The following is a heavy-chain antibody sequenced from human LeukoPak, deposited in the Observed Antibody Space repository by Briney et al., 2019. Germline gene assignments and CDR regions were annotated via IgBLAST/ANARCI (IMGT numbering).Heavy chain of an antibody. CDR2: IYYSGST. D-gene: IGHD1-26*01. V-gene: IGHV4-39*07. Sequence: SETLSLTCTVSGGSIGSSSYYWGWIRQPPGKGLNWIGSIYYSGSTYYNPSLKSRVTISVDTSKNQFSLKLSSVTAADTAVYYCARDFAGVGATTDYWGQGTLVTVSS. CDR1: GGSIGSSSYY. J-gene: IGHJ4*02. CDR3: ARDFAGVGATTDY.